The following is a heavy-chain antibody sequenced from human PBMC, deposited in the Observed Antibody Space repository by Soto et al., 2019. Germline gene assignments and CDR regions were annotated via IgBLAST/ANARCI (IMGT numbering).Heavy chain of an antibody. CDR2: IYYSGST. J-gene: IGHJ5*02. CDR3: ARGGSSSWYDWFAT. D-gene: IGHD6-13*01. V-gene: IGHV4-59*08. Sequence: SETLSLTCTVSGGSISSYYWSWIRQPPGKGLEWIGYIYYSGSTYYNPSLKSRVTISVDTSKNQFSLKLSSVTAADTAVYYCARGGSSSWYDWFATWGQGTLVTVYS. CDR1: GGSISSYY.